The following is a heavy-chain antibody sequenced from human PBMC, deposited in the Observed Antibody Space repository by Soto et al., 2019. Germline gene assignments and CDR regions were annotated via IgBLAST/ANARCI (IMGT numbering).Heavy chain of an antibody. CDR2: ISPYTGNT. CDR3: VMVDNYVTPTPKDV. Sequence: QVQLVQSGDEVKKPGASVKVSCKASGYIFVNYGIAWVRQAPGQGLEWMGWISPYTGNTHSATKVQGRLTMTTDTSTSTAYMDVGSLTSDATAVYYCVMVDNYVTPTPKDVWGQWTTVTVSS. V-gene: IGHV1-18*01. J-gene: IGHJ6*02. CDR1: GYIFVNYG. D-gene: IGHD3-16*01.